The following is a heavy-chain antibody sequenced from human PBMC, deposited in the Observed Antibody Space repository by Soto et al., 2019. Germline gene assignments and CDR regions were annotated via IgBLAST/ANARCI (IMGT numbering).Heavy chain of an antibody. CDR1: GFTFSSYG. Sequence: GGSLRLSCAASGFTFSSYGMHWVRQAPGKGLEWVAVIWYDGSNKYYADPVKGRFTISRDNSKNTLYLQMNSLRAEDTAVYYCARGYCSSTSCPRLYYYYGMDVWGQGTTVTVSS. V-gene: IGHV3-33*01. CDR2: IWYDGSNK. D-gene: IGHD2-2*01. CDR3: ARGYCSSTSCPRLYYYYGMDV. J-gene: IGHJ6*02.